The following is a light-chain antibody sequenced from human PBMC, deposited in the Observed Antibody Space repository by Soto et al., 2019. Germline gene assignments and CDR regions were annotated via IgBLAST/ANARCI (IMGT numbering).Light chain of an antibody. CDR2: GAS. CDR3: QQYNNWPLT. V-gene: IGKV3-15*01. Sequence: EIVMTQSPATLSVSPGERATLSCRASQSVSINLAWYQQKPGQAPRLLIYGASTRATGIPDRFSGSGSGTEFTITISSLQSEDFAVYYCQQYNNWPLTFGQGTKVEIK. CDR1: QSVSIN. J-gene: IGKJ1*01.